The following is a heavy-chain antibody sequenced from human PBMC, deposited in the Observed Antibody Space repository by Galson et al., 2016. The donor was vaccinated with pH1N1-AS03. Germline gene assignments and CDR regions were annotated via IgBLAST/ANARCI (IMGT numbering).Heavy chain of an antibody. CDR2: TYWRSKWYN. CDR3: ARGRYFAFDI. V-gene: IGHV6-1*01. Sequence: CAISGDSVSRNIDAWNWIRQSPSGGLEWLGRTYWRSKWYNDNAVSVKSRNTINPDTSKNQCSLQLKSVTPEDTAAYYCARGRYFAFDIWGQGTMVTVSS. CDR1: GDSVSRNIDA. J-gene: IGHJ3*02. D-gene: IGHD1-1*01.